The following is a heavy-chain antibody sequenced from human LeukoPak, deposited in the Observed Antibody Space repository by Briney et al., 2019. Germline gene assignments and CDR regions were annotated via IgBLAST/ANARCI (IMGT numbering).Heavy chain of an antibody. CDR3: VGRDFGVVIAYYGMDV. CDR1: GFPFNDYD. CDR2: ISSAGDA. D-gene: IGHD3-3*01. V-gene: IGHV3-13*01. Sequence: GGSLRLSCAASGFPFNDYDLLWVRQATGKGLEWVSAISSAGDAYYPGSVKGRFTISRESAKNSLYLQMNSLRAGDTAVYYCVGRDFGVVIAYYGMDVWGQGTTVTVSS. J-gene: IGHJ6*02.